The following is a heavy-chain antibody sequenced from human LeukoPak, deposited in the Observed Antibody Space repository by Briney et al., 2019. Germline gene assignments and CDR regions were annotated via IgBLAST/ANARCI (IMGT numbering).Heavy chain of an antibody. CDR2: IWDNGSNE. J-gene: IGHJ4*02. D-gene: IGHD4-23*01. CDR3: ARSGGGNHFDY. CDR1: GFIFSTYG. V-gene: IGHV3-33*01. Sequence: PGGSLRLSCAASGFIFSTYGMHWVRQAPGKGLEWVALIWDNGSNENYADSVRGRFTISRDNSKNTLYLQMNSLRAEDTAVYYCARSGGGNHFDYWGQGTLVTVSS.